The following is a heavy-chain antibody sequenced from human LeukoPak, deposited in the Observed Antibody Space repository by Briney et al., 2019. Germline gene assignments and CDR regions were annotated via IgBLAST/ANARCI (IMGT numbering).Heavy chain of an antibody. CDR1: GGSISSYY. J-gene: IGHJ4*02. CDR3: ARGERWLQLAY. CDR2: IYYSGST. D-gene: IGHD5-24*01. Sequence: SETLSLTCTVSGGSISSYYWSWIRQPPGKGLEWIGYIYYSGSTNYNPSLKSRVTISVDTSKNQFSLKLSSVTAADTAVYYCARGERWLQLAYWGQGTLVTVSS. V-gene: IGHV4-59*01.